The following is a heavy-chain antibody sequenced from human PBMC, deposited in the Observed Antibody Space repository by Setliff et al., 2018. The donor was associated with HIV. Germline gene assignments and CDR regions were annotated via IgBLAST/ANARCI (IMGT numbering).Heavy chain of an antibody. CDR3: ARDQTGVAAAAFGGGSAWSDEGFDI. Sequence: ASVKVSCKASGYTFTSYAMHWVRQAPGQRLEWMGWINAGNGSTKYSQKFQGRVTFTADESTSTAYMELSSLSSEDTAVYYCARDQTGVAAAAFGGGSAWSDEGFDIWGQGTMVTVSS. D-gene: IGHD6-13*01. CDR2: INAGNGST. J-gene: IGHJ3*02. V-gene: IGHV1-3*01. CDR1: GYTFTSYA.